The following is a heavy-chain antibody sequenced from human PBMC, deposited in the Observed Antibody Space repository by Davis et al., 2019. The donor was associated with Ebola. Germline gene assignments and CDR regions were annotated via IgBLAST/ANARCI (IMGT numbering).Heavy chain of an antibody. CDR2: INHSGST. Sequence: SETLSLTCAVYGGSFSGYYWSWIRQLPGKGLEWLGEINHSGSTNYNPSLKSRVTISVDTSKNQFSLKLSSVTAADTAVYYCARAIGGSSSWFDPWGQGTLVTVSS. D-gene: IGHD6-6*01. CDR3: ARAIGGSSSWFDP. J-gene: IGHJ5*02. CDR1: GGSFSGYY. V-gene: IGHV4-34*01.